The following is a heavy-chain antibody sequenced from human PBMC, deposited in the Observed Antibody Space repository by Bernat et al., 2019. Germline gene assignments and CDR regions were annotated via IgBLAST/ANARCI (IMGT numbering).Heavy chain of an antibody. Sequence: EVQLVESGGGLVQPGGSLRLSCAASGFTFSSYWMHWVRQAPGKGLVWVSRINSDGSSTSYADSVKGRFTISRDNAKNTLYLQMNSLRAEDTAVYYCARDQRVMVYDYYYYYGMDVWGQGTTVTVFS. J-gene: IGHJ6*02. CDR3: ARDQRVMVYDYYYYYGMDV. CDR1: GFTFSSYW. CDR2: INSDGSST. V-gene: IGHV3-74*01. D-gene: IGHD2-8*01.